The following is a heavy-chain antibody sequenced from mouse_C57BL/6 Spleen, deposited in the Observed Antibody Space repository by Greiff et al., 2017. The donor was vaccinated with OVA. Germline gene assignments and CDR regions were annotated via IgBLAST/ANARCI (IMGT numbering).Heavy chain of an antibody. Sequence: VQRVESGAELVKPGASVKISCKASGYAFSSYWMNWVKQRPGKGLEWIGQIYPGDGDTNYNGKFKGKATLTADKSSSTAYMQLSSLTSEDSAVYFCASHDGYYYFDYWGQGTTLTVSS. V-gene: IGHV1-80*01. CDR1: GYAFSSYW. D-gene: IGHD2-3*01. J-gene: IGHJ2*01. CDR3: ASHDGYYYFDY. CDR2: IYPGDGDT.